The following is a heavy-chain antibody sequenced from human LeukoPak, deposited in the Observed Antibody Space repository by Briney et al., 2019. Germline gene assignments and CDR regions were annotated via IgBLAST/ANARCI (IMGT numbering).Heavy chain of an antibody. CDR2: ISYDGSNK. CDR1: GFTFSSYA. CDR3: ARGDWSFDY. D-gene: IGHD3/OR15-3a*01. V-gene: IGHV3-30*04. Sequence: GRSLRLSCAASGFTFSSYAMHWVRQAPGKGLEWVAVISYDGSNKYYADSVKGRFTISRDNSKNTLYLQMNSLRAEDTAVYYCARGDWSFDYWGQGTLVTVSS. J-gene: IGHJ4*02.